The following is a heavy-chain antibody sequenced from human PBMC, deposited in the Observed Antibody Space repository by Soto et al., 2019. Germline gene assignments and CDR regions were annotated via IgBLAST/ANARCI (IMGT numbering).Heavy chain of an antibody. J-gene: IGHJ4*02. CDR1: GGSISSSSYY. D-gene: IGHD1-7*01. CDR2: IYYSGST. Sequence: QLQLQESGPGLVKPSETLSLTCTVSGGSISSSSYYWGWIRQPPGKGLEWIGSIYYSGSTYYNPSLKSRVTISVDTSKNQFSLKLSSVTAADTAVYYCARREGITGTTGWGQGTLVTVSS. V-gene: IGHV4-39*01. CDR3: ARREGITGTTG.